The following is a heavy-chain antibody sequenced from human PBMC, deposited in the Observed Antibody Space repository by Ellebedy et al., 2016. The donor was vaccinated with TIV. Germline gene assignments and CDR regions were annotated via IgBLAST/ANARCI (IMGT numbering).Heavy chain of an antibody. CDR2: IKSKTDGGAA. CDR3: TTVYRYNYDSV. Sequence: GESLKISCAASGFTFSNDWMNWVRQAPGKGLEWVGRIKSKTDGGAADYAAPVKGRFTISRDDSKNTLYLQMNSLKTEYTAVYFCTTVYRYNYDSVWGQGTLVTVSS. J-gene: IGHJ4*02. CDR1: GFTFSNDW. D-gene: IGHD5-18*01. V-gene: IGHV3-15*01.